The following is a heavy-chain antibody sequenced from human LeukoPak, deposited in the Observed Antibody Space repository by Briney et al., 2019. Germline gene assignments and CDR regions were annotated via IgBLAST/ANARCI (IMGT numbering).Heavy chain of an antibody. CDR1: GFSFSIYW. D-gene: IGHD3-16*02. V-gene: IGHV3-7*03. CDR2: IESNGGDK. J-gene: IGHJ4*02. Sequence: GGSLRLSCAASGFSFSIYWMSWIRQTPGKGLEYVANIESNGGDKYYVDSVKGRFTISRDNAKNSLYLQMNSLRVEDTALYYCAREGDYVWGSYRRYYLDYWGQGTLVIVSS. CDR3: AREGDYVWGSYRRYYLDY.